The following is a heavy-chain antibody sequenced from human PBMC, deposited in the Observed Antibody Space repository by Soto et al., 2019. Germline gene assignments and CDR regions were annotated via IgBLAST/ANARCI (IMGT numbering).Heavy chain of an antibody. CDR3: AKDWVDSGWTYYFDY. CDR1: GFTFSSYG. CDR2: ISYDGSNK. J-gene: IGHJ4*02. D-gene: IGHD6-19*01. Sequence: GGSLRLSCAASGFTFSSYGMHWVRQAPGKGLEWVAVISYDGSNKYYADSVKGRFTISRDNSKNTLYLQMNSLRAEDTAVYYCAKDWVDSGWTYYFDYWGQGTLVTVPQ. V-gene: IGHV3-30*18.